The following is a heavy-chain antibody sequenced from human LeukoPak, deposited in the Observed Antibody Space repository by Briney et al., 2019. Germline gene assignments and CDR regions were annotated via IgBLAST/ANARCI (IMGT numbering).Heavy chain of an antibody. CDR3: AKIPTARPDYFDY. V-gene: IGHV3-66*01. CDR1: GFTVSSNY. D-gene: IGHD6-6*01. Sequence: GGSLRLSCAASGFTVSSNYMSWVCQAPGKGLEWVSVIYSGGSTYYADSVKGRFTISRDNSKNTLYLQMNSLRAEDTAVYYCAKIPTARPDYFDYWGQGTLVTVSS. CDR2: IYSGGST. J-gene: IGHJ4*02.